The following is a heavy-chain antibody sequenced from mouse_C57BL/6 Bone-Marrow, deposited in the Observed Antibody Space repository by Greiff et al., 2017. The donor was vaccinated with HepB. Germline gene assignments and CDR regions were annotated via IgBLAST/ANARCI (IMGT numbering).Heavy chain of an antibody. CDR2: INPNNGGT. Sequence: EVKLQESGPELVKPGASVKMSCKASGYTFTDYNMHWVKQSHGKSLEWIGYINPNNGGTSYNQKFKGKATLTVNKSSSTAYMELRSLTSEDSAVYYCARFGNLLLRYRDYWGQGTTLTVSS. D-gene: IGHD1-1*01. J-gene: IGHJ2*01. CDR3: ARFGNLLLRYRDY. CDR1: GYTFTDYN. V-gene: IGHV1-22*01.